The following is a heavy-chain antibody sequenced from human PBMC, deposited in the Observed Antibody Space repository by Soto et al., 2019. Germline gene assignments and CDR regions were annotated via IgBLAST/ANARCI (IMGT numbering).Heavy chain of an antibody. CDR2: IYYSGST. CDR3: ARTTARLLWFGELLPDYFDY. V-gene: IGHV4-59*01. CDR1: GGSISSYY. Sequence: SETLSLTCTVSGGSISSYYWSWIRQPPGKGLEWIGYIYYSGSTNYNPSLKSRVTISVDTSKNQFSLKLSSVTAADTAVYYCARTTARLLWFGELLPDYFDYWGQGTLVTVSS. D-gene: IGHD3-10*01. J-gene: IGHJ4*02.